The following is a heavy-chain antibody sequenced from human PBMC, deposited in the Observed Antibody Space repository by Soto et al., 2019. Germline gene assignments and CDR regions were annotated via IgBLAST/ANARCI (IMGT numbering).Heavy chain of an antibody. CDR2: IYNSETT. V-gene: IGHV4-61*01. CDR1: CGSISWSSYY. D-gene: IGHD3-22*01. Sequence: SETLSLTCTVSCGSISWSSYYWSWIRQPPGKGLEWIAYIYNSETTSYNASLKSRVTISEDTSKNQFSLKLSSVTAADTAVYYCARARGYDAFDIWGQGTLVTVSS. J-gene: IGHJ3*02. CDR3: ARARGYDAFDI.